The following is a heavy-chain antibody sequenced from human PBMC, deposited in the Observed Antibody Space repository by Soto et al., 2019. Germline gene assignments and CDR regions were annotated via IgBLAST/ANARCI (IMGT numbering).Heavy chain of an antibody. CDR3: AGGGGRGYSSGWSHKRFDP. D-gene: IGHD6-19*01. J-gene: IGHJ5*02. V-gene: IGHV1-18*01. Sequence: QVQLVQSGAEVKKPGASVKVSCKASGYTFTSYGISWVRQAPGQGLEWMGWISAYNGNTNYAQKLQGRVTMTTDTSTRTAYMELRTQSSDATAGYSWAGGGGRGYSSGWSHKRFDPWGQGTLITVSS. CDR2: ISAYNGNT. CDR1: GYTFTSYG.